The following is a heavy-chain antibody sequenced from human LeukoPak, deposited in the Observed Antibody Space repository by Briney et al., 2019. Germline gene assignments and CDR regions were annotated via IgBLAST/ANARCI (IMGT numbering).Heavy chain of an antibody. CDR3: ARCGEPSYDILTGYSRFDY. CDR2: INPSGGTT. CDR1: GYTFTSYY. V-gene: IGHV1-46*01. D-gene: IGHD3-9*01. Sequence: GASVKVSCKASGYTFTSYYMHWVRQAPGQGLEWMGIINPSGGTTSYAQKFQGRVTMTRDTSTGTVYMELSSLRSEDTAVYYCARCGEPSYDILTGYSRFDYWGQGTLVTVSS. J-gene: IGHJ4*02.